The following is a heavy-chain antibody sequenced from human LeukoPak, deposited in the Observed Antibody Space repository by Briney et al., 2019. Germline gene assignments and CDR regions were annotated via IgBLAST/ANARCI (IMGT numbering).Heavy chain of an antibody. Sequence: TGGSLRLSCAASGSTFSSYVMYWVRQAPGKGLEWVAVISYDGSNKYYADSVKGRFTISRDNSKNTLYLQMNSLRAEDTAVYYCARDTGYFDASGYCSSDAFDIWGQGTMVPVSS. CDR3: ARDTGYFDASGYCSSDAFDI. D-gene: IGHD3-22*01. J-gene: IGHJ3*02. V-gene: IGHV3-30*04. CDR2: ISYDGSNK. CDR1: GSTFSSYV.